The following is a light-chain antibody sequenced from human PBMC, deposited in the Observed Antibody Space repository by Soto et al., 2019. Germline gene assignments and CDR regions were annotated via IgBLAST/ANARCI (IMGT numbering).Light chain of an antibody. CDR3: QQYNMWPRT. CDR1: QSLGTN. V-gene: IGKV3-15*01. Sequence: EIVMRQSPATLSVSPGERATLSCRASQSLGTNLAWFQQKPGQAPRLLIHGASTRATGTPARFSGSGSGTEFTLTISSLQSEDFAVYYCQQYNMWPRTFDQGTKVDIK. CDR2: GAS. J-gene: IGKJ1*01.